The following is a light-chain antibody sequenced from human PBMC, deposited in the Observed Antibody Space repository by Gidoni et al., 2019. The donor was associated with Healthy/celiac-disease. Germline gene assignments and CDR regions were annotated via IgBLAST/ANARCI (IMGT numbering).Light chain of an antibody. V-gene: IGLV1-47*01. CDR2: RNN. CDR3: AAWDDSLSGWV. CDR1: SSNIGSNY. J-gene: IGLJ3*02. Sequence: QSVLTQPPSPSGTPGHRVTISCSGSSSNIGSNYVYWYQQLPGTAPKLLIYRNNQRPSGVPDRFSGSKSGTSASLAISGLRSEDEADYYCAAWDDSLSGWVFGGGTKLTVL.